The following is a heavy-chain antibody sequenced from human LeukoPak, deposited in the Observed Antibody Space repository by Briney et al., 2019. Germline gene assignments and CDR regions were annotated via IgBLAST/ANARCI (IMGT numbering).Heavy chain of an antibody. CDR2: IYYSGSN. CDR1: GGSISSYY. D-gene: IGHD4-23*01. J-gene: IGHJ6*03. V-gene: IGHV4-59*12. Sequence: SETLSLTCTVSGGSISSYYWSWIRQPPGKGLEWIGYIYYSGSNNYNPSLKSRVTMSVDTSKNQFSLKLSSVTAADTAMYYCAREVADYGGYYYYHYMDVWGKGTTVTISS. CDR3: AREVADYGGYYYYHYMDV.